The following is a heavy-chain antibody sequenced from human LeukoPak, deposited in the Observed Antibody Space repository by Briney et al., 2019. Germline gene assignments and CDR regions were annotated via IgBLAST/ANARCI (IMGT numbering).Heavy chain of an antibody. Sequence: PSETLSLTCSVSGGSISTGAYYWGWIRQPPGKGLEWIGSIYYSGTTYYNPSLKSRVTISVDTSKNQFSLQLNSVTPEDTAVYYCARDDLQLVRRLGGSTEYYYYYYMDVWGKGTTVTVSS. CDR1: GGSISTGAYY. V-gene: IGHV4-39*02. J-gene: IGHJ6*03. D-gene: IGHD6-13*01. CDR3: ARDDLQLVRRLGGSTEYYYYYYMDV. CDR2: IYYSGTT.